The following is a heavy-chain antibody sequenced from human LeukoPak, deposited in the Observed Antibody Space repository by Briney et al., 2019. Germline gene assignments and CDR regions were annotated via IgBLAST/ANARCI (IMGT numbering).Heavy chain of an antibody. Sequence: PGGSLRLSCAASGFTFSDYYMSWIRQAPGKGLEWISYISSSGSTIYYADSVKGRFTISRDNAKNSLYLQMNSLRAEDTAVYYCAREGWDLLLSHYFDYWGQGTLVIVSS. D-gene: IGHD1-26*01. CDR1: GFTFSDYY. CDR2: ISSSGSTI. V-gene: IGHV3-11*01. J-gene: IGHJ4*02. CDR3: AREGWDLLLSHYFDY.